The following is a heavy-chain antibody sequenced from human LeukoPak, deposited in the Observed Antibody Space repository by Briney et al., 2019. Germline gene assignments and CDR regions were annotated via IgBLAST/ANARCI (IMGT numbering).Heavy chain of an antibody. CDR2: IEYSGST. Sequence: PGGSLRLSCAASGFTFSSYSMNWVRQAPGKGLEWIGSIEYSGSTYYNPPLKSRVIMSVDTSKKQFSLKVTSVTAADTAVYYCARLAHSSGYLAFDYWGQGTLVTVSS. J-gene: IGHJ4*02. V-gene: IGHV4-59*04. CDR1: GFTFSSYSMN. CDR3: ARLAHSSGYLAFDY. D-gene: IGHD6-19*01.